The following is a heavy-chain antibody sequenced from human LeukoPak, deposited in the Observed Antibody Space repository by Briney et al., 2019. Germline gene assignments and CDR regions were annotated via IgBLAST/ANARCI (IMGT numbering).Heavy chain of an antibody. V-gene: IGHV1-69*13. Sequence: SLKVSCKASLGTFSSYAISGVRQAPGQGLEWMGGIIPIFGTANYAQKFQGRVTITADESTSTAYMELRSLRSDDTAVYYCARAHRVAGKENDYWGQGNLVTVSS. J-gene: IGHJ4*02. CDR2: IIPIFGTA. CDR3: ARAHRVAGKENDY. D-gene: IGHD6-19*01. CDR1: LGTFSSYA.